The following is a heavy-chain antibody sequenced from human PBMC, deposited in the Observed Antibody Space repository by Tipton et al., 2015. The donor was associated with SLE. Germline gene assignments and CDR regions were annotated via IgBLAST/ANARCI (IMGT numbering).Heavy chain of an antibody. Sequence: RSLRLSCSVSGGSISSGGYFWGWIRQHPGKGLEWIGYIYHSGNTYYNPSLKSRLTISVDTTKNQFSLKLTSVTAADTAVYYCTRDRGGYNLDAFDIWGQGTIVTVSS. D-gene: IGHD5-24*01. CDR3: TRDRGGYNLDAFDI. CDR1: GGSISSGGYF. CDR2: IYHSGNT. J-gene: IGHJ3*02. V-gene: IGHV4-31*02.